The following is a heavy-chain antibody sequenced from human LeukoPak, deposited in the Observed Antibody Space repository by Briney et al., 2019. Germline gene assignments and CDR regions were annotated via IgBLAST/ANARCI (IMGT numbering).Heavy chain of an antibody. D-gene: IGHD4-17*01. CDR3: ARGGYGDRIDY. Sequence: ASEKVSFTASGYTFIRYYMHWVRQAPGQGLEWMGIINPSGGSTSCAQKFQGRVTMTRDTSTSTVYMELSRLRSEDTAVYYCARGGYGDRIDYWGQGTLVSVSS. CDR1: GYTFIRYY. V-gene: IGHV1-46*01. J-gene: IGHJ4*02. CDR2: INPSGGST.